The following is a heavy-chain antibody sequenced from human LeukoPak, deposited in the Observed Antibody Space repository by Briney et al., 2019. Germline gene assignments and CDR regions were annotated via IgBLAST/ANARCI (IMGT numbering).Heavy chain of an antibody. J-gene: IGHJ3*02. CDR3: ARVAVAGTDAFDI. D-gene: IGHD6-19*01. CDR1: GGSFSGYY. CDR2: INHSGST. Sequence: SETLSLTCAVYGGSFSGYYWSWIRQPPGKGLEWIGEINHSGSTNCNPSLKSRVTISVDTSKNQFSLKLSSVTAADTAVYYCARVAVAGTDAFDIWGQGTMVTVSS. V-gene: IGHV4-34*01.